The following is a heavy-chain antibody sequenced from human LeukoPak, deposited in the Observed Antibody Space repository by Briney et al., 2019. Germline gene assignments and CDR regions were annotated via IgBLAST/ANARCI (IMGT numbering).Heavy chain of an antibody. D-gene: IGHD3-3*01. Sequence: LETLSLTCAVSVGASTGYSCGWIRQPPGKGLECRGEITNSGGTTYNPSLKRRVTISVDTAKNQFSLKLGYVTAADTAVYYCARGRDDFWSGYYDYYYYYYMDVWGKGTTVTVSS. V-gene: IGHV4-34*01. CDR1: VGASTGYS. CDR2: ITNSGGT. CDR3: ARGRDDFWSGYYDYYYYYYMDV. J-gene: IGHJ6*03.